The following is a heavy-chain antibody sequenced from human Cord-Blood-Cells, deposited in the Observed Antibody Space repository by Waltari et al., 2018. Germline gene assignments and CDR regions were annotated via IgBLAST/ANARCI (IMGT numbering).Heavy chain of an antibody. CDR2: IYPGDSDT. D-gene: IGHD3-3*01. J-gene: IGHJ4*02. CDR1: GYSFTSYW. V-gene: IGHV5-51*01. Sequence: SGAEVKKPGESLKISCKGSGYSFTSYWIGWVRQMPGKGLEWMGIIYPGDSDTRYSPSFQGQVTISADKSISTAYLQWSSLKASDTAMYYCARRIGDCWSGYYLDYWGQGTLVTVSS. CDR3: ARRIGDCWSGYYLDY.